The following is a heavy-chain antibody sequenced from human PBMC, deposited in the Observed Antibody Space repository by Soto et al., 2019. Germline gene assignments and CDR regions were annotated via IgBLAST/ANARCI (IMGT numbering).Heavy chain of an antibody. V-gene: IGHV1-8*01. J-gene: IGHJ5*02. CDR2: MNPDSGNT. CDR1: GYTFTNYD. CDR3: ARGRFRRTWFDP. Sequence: QVQLVQSGAEVKKPGASVKVSCKASGYTFTNYDIHWVRQATGQGLEWMGWMNPDSGNTGQSKQFQGRVTMIRDTSISTAYMEMSSLRSEDAAVYYWARGRFRRTWFDPWGQGTLVTVSS. D-gene: IGHD3-16*01.